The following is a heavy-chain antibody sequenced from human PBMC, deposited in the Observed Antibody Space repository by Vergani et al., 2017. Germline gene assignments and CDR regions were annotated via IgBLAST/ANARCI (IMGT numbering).Heavy chain of an antibody. Sequence: EVQLVESGGGLVQPGGSLRLSCAASGFTFSSYAMSWVRPAPGKGLEWVSAISGSGGSTYYADPVKGRFTISRDNSKNTLYLQMNSRRAEDTAVYYCAKDIPLGRGLDYYYMDVWGKGTTVTVSS. CDR2: ISGSGGST. CDR1: GFTFSSYA. D-gene: IGHD1-26*01. J-gene: IGHJ6*03. V-gene: IGHV3-23*04. CDR3: AKDIPLGRGLDYYYMDV.